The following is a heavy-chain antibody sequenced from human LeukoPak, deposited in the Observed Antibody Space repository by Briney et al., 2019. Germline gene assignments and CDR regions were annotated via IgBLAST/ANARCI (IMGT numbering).Heavy chain of an antibody. CDR1: GYTFTSYY. CDR2: INPSGGST. Sequence: GASVKVSCKASGYTFTSYYMHWVRQAPGQGLEWMGIINPSGGSTSYAQKFQGRVTMTGDTSTSTVYMELSSLRSEDTAVYYCARDPIYDFWSGPLDYWGQGTLVTVSS. CDR3: ARDPIYDFWSGPLDY. V-gene: IGHV1-46*03. J-gene: IGHJ4*02. D-gene: IGHD3-3*01.